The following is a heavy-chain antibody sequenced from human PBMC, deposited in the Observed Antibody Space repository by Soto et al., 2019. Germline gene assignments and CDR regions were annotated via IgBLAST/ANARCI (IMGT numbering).Heavy chain of an antibody. D-gene: IGHD2-15*01. V-gene: IGHV5-51*04. CDR2: IYPGNSNT. J-gene: IGHJ3*02. CDR1: GYGFSVHW. Sequence: LESASKGSGYGFSVHWVAWLSQMPGKGLEWVGIIYPGNSNTMYSPSFQGQVTISADTPLSTTYLQWDTLKPSDTAIYFCASDSHCDGGNCPMGGFGMWGQGTMVTVS. CDR3: ASDSHCDGGNCPMGGFGM.